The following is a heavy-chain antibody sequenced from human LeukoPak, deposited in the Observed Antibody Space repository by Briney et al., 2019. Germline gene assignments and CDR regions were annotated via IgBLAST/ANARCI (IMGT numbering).Heavy chain of an antibody. CDR1: GYTFTSYY. J-gene: IGHJ4*02. V-gene: IGHV1-46*01. CDR3: ARGGSRRYCSGGSCFSPFDY. D-gene: IGHD2-15*01. Sequence: VSVKVSCKASGYTFTSYYMHWVRQAPGQGLEWMGIINPSGGSTGYAQKFQGRVTMTRDTSTSTVYMELSSLRSEDTAVYYCARGGSRRYCSGGSCFSPFDYWGQGTLVTVSS. CDR2: INPSGGST.